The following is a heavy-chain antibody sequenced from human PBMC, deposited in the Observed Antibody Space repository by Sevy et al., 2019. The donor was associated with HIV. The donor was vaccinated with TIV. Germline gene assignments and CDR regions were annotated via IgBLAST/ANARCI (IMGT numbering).Heavy chain of an antibody. Sequence: GGSLRLSCAASGFTFSSYSMNWVRQAPGKGLEWVSYISSSSSTIYYADSVKGRFTISRDNAKNSLYLQMNSLRDEDTAVYYCAREREAAAGTNKEFDYWGQGTLVIVSS. CDR2: ISSSSSTI. D-gene: IGHD6-13*01. J-gene: IGHJ4*02. V-gene: IGHV3-48*02. CDR1: GFTFSSYS. CDR3: AREREAAAGTNKEFDY.